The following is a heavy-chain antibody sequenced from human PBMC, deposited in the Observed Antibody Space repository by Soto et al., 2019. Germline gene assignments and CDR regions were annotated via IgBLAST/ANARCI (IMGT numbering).Heavy chain of an antibody. CDR3: ASRRKTYSFGSGSYSHYYYGMAV. CDR1: GGTFSSYA. Sequence: GSSVKVSCKASGGTFSSYAISWVRQAPGQGLEWMGRIIPIFGTANYAQKFQGRVTITADESTSTAYMELSSLRSEDTAVYYCASRRKTYSFGSGSYSHYYYGMAVWGQGTPATAPS. V-gene: IGHV1-69*13. J-gene: IGHJ6*02. D-gene: IGHD3-10*01. CDR2: IIPIFGTA.